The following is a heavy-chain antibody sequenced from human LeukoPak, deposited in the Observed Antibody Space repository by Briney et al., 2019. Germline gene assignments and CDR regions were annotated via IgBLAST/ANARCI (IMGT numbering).Heavy chain of an antibody. CDR2: LNPGRGKA. CDR1: GYTFTRYD. J-gene: IGHJ3*01. V-gene: IGHV1-8*03. CDR3: ARESHCSGGTCYLTAFDV. D-gene: IGHD2-8*02. Sequence: ASVKVSCKASGYTFTRYDINWVRQAPGQGLEWMGWLNPGRGKAGYAPEFQGRVTFTRDTSINTVFMELSSLRSTDTAVYYCARESHCSGGTCYLTAFDVWGRGTLVTVSS.